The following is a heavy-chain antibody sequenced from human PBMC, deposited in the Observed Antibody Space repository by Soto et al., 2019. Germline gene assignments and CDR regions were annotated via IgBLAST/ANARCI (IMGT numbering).Heavy chain of an antibody. CDR2: IIGKNGNT. V-gene: IGHV1-18*04. Sequence: QVQLVQSGVEVKKPGASVKVSCKASGYTFISHGISWVRQAPGQGLEWMGWIIGKNGNTNYAQKLQGRATLTTDTSTSTAYMELRSLRSDDTAVYYCARVSSSIVVVPDYGMDVWGQGTTVTVSS. J-gene: IGHJ6*02. D-gene: IGHD2-15*01. CDR3: ARVSSSIVVVPDYGMDV. CDR1: GYTFISHG.